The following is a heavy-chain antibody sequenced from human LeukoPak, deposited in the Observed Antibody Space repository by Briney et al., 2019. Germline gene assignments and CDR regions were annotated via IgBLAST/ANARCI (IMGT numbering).Heavy chain of an antibody. V-gene: IGHV3-7*01. Sequence: PGGSLRLSCAASGFSFRNYWMGWVRQAPGKGLEWVAHTKPDGSAEYYADSVRGRFSTSRDNANNLLYLQMNSLRAEDTAVYYCARDGGLHTNFDYWGQRTLVTVSS. J-gene: IGHJ4*02. CDR3: ARDGGLHTNFDY. CDR1: GFSFRNYW. CDR2: TKPDGSAE. D-gene: IGHD2-15*01.